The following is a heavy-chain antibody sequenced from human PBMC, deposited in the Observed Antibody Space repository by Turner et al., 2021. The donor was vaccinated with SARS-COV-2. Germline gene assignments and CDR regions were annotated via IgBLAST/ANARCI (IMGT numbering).Heavy chain of an antibody. D-gene: IGHD1-26*01. CDR1: SGSISTTTYY. Sequence: QLQLQESGPGLLRPSETLSLTCTVPSGSISTTTYYGGWIRRPPGKGLEWIGSVHYTGSTYYNPSLKSRVTVSIDTPKNQFSLKLSSVTAADTAVYYCARGGWSDYVESTPFDIWGQGTVVTISS. V-gene: IGHV4-39*01. CDR2: VHYTGST. CDR3: ARGGWSDYVESTPFDI. J-gene: IGHJ3*02.